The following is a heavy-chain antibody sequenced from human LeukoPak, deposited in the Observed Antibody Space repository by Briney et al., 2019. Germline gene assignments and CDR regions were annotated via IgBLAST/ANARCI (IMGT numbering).Heavy chain of an antibody. D-gene: IGHD6-19*01. Sequence: GGSLRLSCAASGFTFSSYSMNWVRQAPGKGLEWASYISSSSSYIYYADSVKGRFTISRDNAKNSLYLQMNSLRAEDTAVYYCARDRLYSSGWYFGYWGQGTLVTVSS. J-gene: IGHJ4*02. CDR3: ARDRLYSSGWYFGY. CDR1: GFTFSSYS. CDR2: ISSSSSYI. V-gene: IGHV3-21*01.